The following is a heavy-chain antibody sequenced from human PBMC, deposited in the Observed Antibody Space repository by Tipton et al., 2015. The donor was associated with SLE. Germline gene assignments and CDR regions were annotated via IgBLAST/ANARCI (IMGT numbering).Heavy chain of an antibody. D-gene: IGHD1-7*01. CDR2: INHSRST. CDR3: ARPLITGTSDAFDI. V-gene: IGHV4-34*01. J-gene: IGHJ3*02. Sequence: TLSLTCAVYGGSFSGYYWSWIRQPPGKGLEWIGEINHSRSTNYNPSLKSRVTISLDTSKNQFSLKLSSVTAADTAVYYCARPLITGTSDAFDIWGQGTMVTVSS. CDR1: GGSFSGYY.